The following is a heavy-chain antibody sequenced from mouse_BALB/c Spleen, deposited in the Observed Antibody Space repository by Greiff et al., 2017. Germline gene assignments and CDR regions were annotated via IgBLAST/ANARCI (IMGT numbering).Heavy chain of an antibody. CDR3: ASAGYDDPYYYAMDY. Sequence: EVHLVESGGGLVQPGGSRKLSCAASGFTFSSFGMHWVRQAPEKGLEWVAYISSGSSTIYYADTVKGRFTISRDNPKNTLFLQMTSLRSEDTAMYYCASAGYDDPYYYAMDYWGQGTSVTVSS. D-gene: IGHD2-2*01. CDR1: GFTFSSFG. V-gene: IGHV5-17*02. J-gene: IGHJ4*01. CDR2: ISSGSSTI.